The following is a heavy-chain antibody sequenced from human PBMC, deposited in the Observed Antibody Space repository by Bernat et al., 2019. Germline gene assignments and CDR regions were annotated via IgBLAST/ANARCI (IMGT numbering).Heavy chain of an antibody. V-gene: IGHV3-53*02. Sequence: EVQLVETGGGLIQPGGSLSLSCAASGFTVSSNYMSWVRQAPGKGLEWVSVIYSGGSTYYADSVKGRFTISRDNSKNTLYLQMNSLRAEDTAVYYCARVTGNIAFDIWGQGTMVTVSS. CDR2: IYSGGST. CDR1: GFTVSSNY. D-gene: IGHD3-9*01. CDR3: ARVTGNIAFDI. J-gene: IGHJ3*02.